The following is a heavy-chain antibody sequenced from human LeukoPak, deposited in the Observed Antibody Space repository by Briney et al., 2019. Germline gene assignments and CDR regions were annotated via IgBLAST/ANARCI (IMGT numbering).Heavy chain of an antibody. D-gene: IGHD3-3*01. CDR3: ARTAGITIFGVVIIGYNWFDP. J-gene: IGHJ5*02. Sequence: SETLSLTCTVSGGSISSSSYYWGWIRQPPGKGLEWIGSIYYSGSTYYNPSLKSRVTISVDMSKNQFSLRVGSVTAADTAVYYCARTAGITIFGVVIIGYNWFDPWGQGTLVTVSS. V-gene: IGHV4-39*01. CDR1: GGSISSSSYY. CDR2: IYYSGST.